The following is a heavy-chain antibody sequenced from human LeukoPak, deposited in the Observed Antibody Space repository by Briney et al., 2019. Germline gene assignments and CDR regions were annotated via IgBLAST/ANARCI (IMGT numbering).Heavy chain of an antibody. CDR1: GFTFSSYG. CDR3: AKDKGTGTTGYFDY. Sequence: GGSLRLSCAASGFTFSSYGMHWVRQAPGKGLEWVAVIWYDGSNKYYADSVKGRFTISRDNSKNTLYLQMNSLRAEDTAVYYCAKDKGTGTTGYFDYWVQGTLVTVSS. CDR2: IWYDGSNK. V-gene: IGHV3-33*06. D-gene: IGHD1-7*01. J-gene: IGHJ4*02.